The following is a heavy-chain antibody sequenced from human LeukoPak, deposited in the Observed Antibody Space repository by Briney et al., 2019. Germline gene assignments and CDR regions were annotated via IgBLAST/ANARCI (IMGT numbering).Heavy chain of an antibody. CDR2: ISGSGGST. Sequence: GGSLRLSCAASGFTFSSYAMSWVRQAPGKGLEWVSAISGSGGSTYYADSVKGRFTISRDNSKNTLYLQMNSLRAEDTAVYYCATPPWGGTGSPPPRAGRAVWGQGTTVTVSS. CDR1: GFTFSSYA. J-gene: IGHJ6*02. V-gene: IGHV3-23*01. CDR3: ATPPWGGTGSPPPRAGRAV. D-gene: IGHD3-10*01.